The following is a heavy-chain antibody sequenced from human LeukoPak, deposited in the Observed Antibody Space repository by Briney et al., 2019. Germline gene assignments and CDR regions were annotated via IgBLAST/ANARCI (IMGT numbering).Heavy chain of an antibody. CDR1: GFTFSSYS. CDR3: ATGDGY. CDR2: IGSDSTYI. D-gene: IGHD7-27*01. Sequence: PGGSLRLSCAASGFTFSSYSMNWVRQAPGKGLEWVSSIGSDSTYIYYTDSVEGRFTISRDNAKNSLYLQMNSLRAEDTAVYYCATGDGYWGQGTLVTVSS. J-gene: IGHJ4*02. V-gene: IGHV3-21*01.